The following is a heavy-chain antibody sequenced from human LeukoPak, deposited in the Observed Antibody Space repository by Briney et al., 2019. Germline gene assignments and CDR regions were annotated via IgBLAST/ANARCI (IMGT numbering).Heavy chain of an antibody. Sequence: SETLSLTCTVSGYSISSGYYWGWIRQPPGKGLERIGSIYHSGSTYYNPSLKSRVTISVDTSKNQFSLKLSSVTAADTAVYYCARATVEHAFDIWGQGTTVTVSS. V-gene: IGHV4-38-2*02. CDR1: GYSISSGYY. CDR2: IYHSGST. D-gene: IGHD4-23*01. J-gene: IGHJ3*02. CDR3: ARATVEHAFDI.